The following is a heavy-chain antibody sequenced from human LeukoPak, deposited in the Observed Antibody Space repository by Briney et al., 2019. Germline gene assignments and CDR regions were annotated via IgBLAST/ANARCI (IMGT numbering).Heavy chain of an antibody. CDR1: GGSISSSSYY. CDR2: IYYSGST. J-gene: IGHJ6*03. CDR3: ARHADMTPPLMDV. D-gene: IGHD3-9*01. Sequence: SETLSLTCTVSGGSISSSSYYWGWIRQPPGKGLEWIGSIYYSGSTYYNPSPKSRVTISVDTSKNQFSLKLSSVTAADTAVYYCARHADMTPPLMDVWGKGTTVTVSS. V-gene: IGHV4-39*01.